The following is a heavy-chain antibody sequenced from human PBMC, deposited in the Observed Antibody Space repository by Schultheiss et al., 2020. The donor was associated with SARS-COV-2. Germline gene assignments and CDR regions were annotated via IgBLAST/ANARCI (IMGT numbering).Heavy chain of an antibody. CDR1: GFTFSSYG. CDR2: ISYDGSNK. D-gene: IGHD2-21*02. CDR3: ARDPSDIVVVTAPRFDY. J-gene: IGHJ4*02. Sequence: GGSLRLSCAASGFTFSSYGMHWVRQAPGKGLEWVAVISYDGSNKYYADSVKGRFTISRDNSKNTLYLQMNSLRAEDTAVYYCARDPSDIVVVTAPRFDYWGQGTLVTVSS. V-gene: IGHV3-30*03.